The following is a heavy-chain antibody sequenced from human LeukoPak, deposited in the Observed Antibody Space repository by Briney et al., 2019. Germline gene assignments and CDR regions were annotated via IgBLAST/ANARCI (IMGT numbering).Heavy chain of an antibody. Sequence: GGSLRLSCAASGFTFSSYSMNWVRQAPGRGLEWVSAISGDSKYIYYTDSVKGRFTISRDNAKNSLYLQMTSLRAEDTAVYYCATGVVGATHYYFYGMDVWGQGTTVTVSS. CDR3: ATGVVGATHYYFYGMDV. V-gene: IGHV3-21*01. D-gene: IGHD1-26*01. CDR2: ISGDSKYI. J-gene: IGHJ6*02. CDR1: GFTFSSYS.